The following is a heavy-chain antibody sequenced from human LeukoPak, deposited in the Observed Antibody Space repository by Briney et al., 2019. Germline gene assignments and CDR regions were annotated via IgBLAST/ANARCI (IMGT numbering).Heavy chain of an antibody. J-gene: IGHJ4*02. CDR1: GFTFSSYS. CDR2: ISSSSSYI. Sequence: PGGSLRLSCAASGFTFSSYSRNWVRQAPGKGLEWVSSISSSSSYIYYADSVKGRFTISRDNAKNSLYLQMNSLRAEDTAVYYCARRNYYGSGSYPGYFDYWGQGTLVTVSS. CDR3: ARRNYYGSGSYPGYFDY. D-gene: IGHD3-10*01. V-gene: IGHV3-21*01.